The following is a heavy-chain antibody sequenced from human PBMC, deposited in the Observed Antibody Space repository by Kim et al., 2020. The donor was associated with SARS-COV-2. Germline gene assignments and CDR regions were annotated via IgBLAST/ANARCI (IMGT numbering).Heavy chain of an antibody. CDR2: A. Sequence: ANYAQKFQGRVTITADESTSTAYMELSSLGSEDTAVYYCARYYSNYLFDYWGQGTLVTVSS. CDR3: ARYYSNYLFDY. V-gene: IGHV1-69*01. D-gene: IGHD4-4*01. J-gene: IGHJ4*02.